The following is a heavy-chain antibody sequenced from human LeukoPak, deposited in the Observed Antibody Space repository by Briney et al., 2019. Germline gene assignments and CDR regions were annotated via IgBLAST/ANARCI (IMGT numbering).Heavy chain of an antibody. CDR2: IRYDGSNK. CDR3: AKVSPSYCSSTSCIPPFDY. CDR1: GFTFSSYG. Sequence: PGGSLRLSCAASGFTFSSYGMHWVRQAPGKGLEWVAFIRYDGSNKYYADSVKGRFTISRDNSKNTLYLQMDSLRAEDTAVYCCAKVSPSYCSSTSCIPPFDYWGQGTLVTVSS. J-gene: IGHJ4*02. V-gene: IGHV3-30*02. D-gene: IGHD2-2*01.